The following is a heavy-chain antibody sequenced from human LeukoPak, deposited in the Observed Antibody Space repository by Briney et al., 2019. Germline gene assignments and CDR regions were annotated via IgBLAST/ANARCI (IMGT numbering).Heavy chain of an antibody. V-gene: IGHV3-23*01. Sequence: GGPLRLSCAASGFTFSSYAMSWVRQAPEKGLEWVSAISGSGGSTYYADSVKGRFTISRDNSKNTLYLQMNSLRAEDTAVYYCAKVLYYYDIPSFDYWGQGTLVTVSS. CDR1: GFTFSSYA. CDR3: AKVLYYYDIPSFDY. CDR2: ISGSGGST. D-gene: IGHD3-22*01. J-gene: IGHJ4*02.